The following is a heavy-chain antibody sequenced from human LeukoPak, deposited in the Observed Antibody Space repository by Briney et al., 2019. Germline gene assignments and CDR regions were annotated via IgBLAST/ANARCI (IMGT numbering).Heavy chain of an antibody. CDR3: ARDSSGSYLFNWFDP. Sequence: SSVNVSCKAAGGTFSSYAIIWVRQAPGQGLEWMGGIMPIFGTANYAQKFQGRVTIAAYESTRTDYMELSSLRSEDTAVYYCARDSSGSYLFNWFDPWGQGTLVTVSS. J-gene: IGHJ5*02. V-gene: IGHV1-69*01. CDR2: IMPIFGTA. D-gene: IGHD1-26*01. CDR1: GGTFSSYA.